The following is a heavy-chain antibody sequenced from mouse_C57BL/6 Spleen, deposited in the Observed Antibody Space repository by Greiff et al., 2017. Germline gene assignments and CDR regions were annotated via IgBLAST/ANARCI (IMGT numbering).Heavy chain of an antibody. CDR3: ARDYDYAWFAY. CDR1: GYTFTSYW. D-gene: IGHD2-4*01. CDR2: IYPSDSET. J-gene: IGHJ3*01. Sequence: QVQLQQPGAELVRPGSSVKLSCKASGYTFTSYWMDWVKQRPGQGLEWIGNIYPSDSETHYNQKFKDKATLTVDKSSSTAYMQLSSLTSEDSAVYYCARDYDYAWFAYWGQGTLVTVSA. V-gene: IGHV1-61*01.